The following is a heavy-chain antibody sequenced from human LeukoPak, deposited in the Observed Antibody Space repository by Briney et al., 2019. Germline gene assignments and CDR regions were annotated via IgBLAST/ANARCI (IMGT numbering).Heavy chain of an antibody. D-gene: IGHD4-11*01. J-gene: IGHJ4*02. Sequence: GGSLRLSCAASGFTFSSYWMSWVRQAPGKGLEWVANIKQDGSEKYYVDSVKGRFTISRDNSKNTLYLQMNSLRAGDAAVYYCARDLHSNYVGWILGYWGKGTLVTVSS. CDR2: IKQDGSEK. V-gene: IGHV3-7*01. CDR3: ARDLHSNYVGWILGY. CDR1: GFTFSSYW.